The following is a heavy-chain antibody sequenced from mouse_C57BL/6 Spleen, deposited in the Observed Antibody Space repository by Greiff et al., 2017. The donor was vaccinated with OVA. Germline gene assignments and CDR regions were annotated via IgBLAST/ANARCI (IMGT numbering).Heavy chain of an antibody. J-gene: IGHJ4*01. Sequence: EVQVVESGGGLVKPGGSLKLSCAASGFTFSDYGMHWVRQAPEKGLEWVAYISSGSSTIYYADTVKGRFTISRDNAKNTLFLQMTSLRSEDTAMYYCARTIYYDYDDYAMDYWVKEPQSPSPQ. CDR3: ARTIYYDYDDYAMDY. CDR1: GFTFSDYG. V-gene: IGHV5-17*01. D-gene: IGHD2-4*01. CDR2: ISSGSSTI.